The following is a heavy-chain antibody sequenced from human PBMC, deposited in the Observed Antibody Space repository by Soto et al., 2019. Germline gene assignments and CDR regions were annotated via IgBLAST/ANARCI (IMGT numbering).Heavy chain of an antibody. CDR2: IKSKTNGGTT. J-gene: IGHJ4*02. Sequence: EVQLVESGGGLVKPGGSLRLSCAASGFTFSNAWMSWVRQAPGKGLEWVGRIKSKTNGGTTDYAAPVKGRFTLSREDSXNSXYLQMNSLKTEDTAVYYCTTDPPYCGGDCSDPFDYGGQGTLVTVSS. CDR1: GFTFSNAW. D-gene: IGHD2-21*02. CDR3: TTDPPYCGGDCSDPFDY. V-gene: IGHV3-15*01.